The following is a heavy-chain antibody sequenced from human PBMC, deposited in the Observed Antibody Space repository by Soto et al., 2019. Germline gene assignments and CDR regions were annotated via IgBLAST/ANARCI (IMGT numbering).Heavy chain of an antibody. V-gene: IGHV3-7*03. CDR2: IPQDGVDG. D-gene: IGHD2-21*02. J-gene: IGHJ6*02. CDR3: ARDHLILPAHDFFYGSDV. Sequence: GGSLRLSCEVSGFIFSMYSMSWVRQTPGKGLEWVAKIPQDGVDGHYADAVKGRFTISRDNGKNSLYLQMNNLRAEDTAVYYCARDHLILPAHDFFYGSDVWGRGATVTVSS. CDR1: GFIFSMYS.